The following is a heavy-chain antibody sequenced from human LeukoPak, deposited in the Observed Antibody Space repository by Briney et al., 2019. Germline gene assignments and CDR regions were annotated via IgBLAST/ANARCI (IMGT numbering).Heavy chain of an antibody. D-gene: IGHD2-2*01. J-gene: IGHJ5*02. CDR2: TYYRSTWYS. CDR1: GDSVSSNSVT. Sequence: TLSLTFAISGDSVSSNSVTWNWIRQSPSRGLEWLGRTYYRSTWYSDYAVSVRGRITVNPDTSKNQFSLHLNSVTPEDTAVYYCARRLTQYDCFDPWGQGILVTVSS. V-gene: IGHV6-1*01. CDR3: ARRLTQYDCFDP.